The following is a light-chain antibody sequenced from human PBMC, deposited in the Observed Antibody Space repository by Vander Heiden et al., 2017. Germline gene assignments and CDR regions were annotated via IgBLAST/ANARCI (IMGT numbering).Light chain of an antibody. V-gene: IGKV3-20*01. CDR2: GAS. CDR1: QSVSSSY. J-gene: IGKJ2*01. Sequence: EIVLTQSPGTLSLSPGERATLSCRASQSVSSSYLAWYQQRPGQAPRLLIYGASTRATGIPDRFSGSGSGTDFTRTISRLEPEDVAVYFCQQYGGSPYTFGQRTKLEIK. CDR3: QQYGGSPYT.